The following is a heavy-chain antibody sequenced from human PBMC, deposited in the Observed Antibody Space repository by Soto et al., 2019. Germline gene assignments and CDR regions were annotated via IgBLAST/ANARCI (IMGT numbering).Heavy chain of an antibody. CDR1: GGSFSGYY. CDR2: IYYSGST. CDR3: ARAPYYDSSGYVFDY. Sequence: PSETLSLTCAVYGGSFSGYYWSWIRQPPGKGLEWIGYIYYSGSTYYNPSLKSRVTISVDTSKNQFSLKLSSVTAADTAVYYCARAPYYDSSGYVFDYWGQGTLVTVSS. V-gene: IGHV4-34*09. D-gene: IGHD3-22*01. J-gene: IGHJ4*02.